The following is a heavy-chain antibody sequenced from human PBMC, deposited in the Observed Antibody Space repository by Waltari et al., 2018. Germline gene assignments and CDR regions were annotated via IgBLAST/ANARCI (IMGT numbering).Heavy chain of an antibody. CDR3: ARDSGSGNLHH. Sequence: QVQLVQSGAEVKKPGASVKVSCRASGYIFTRYAIHWVRQAPGQRLEWMGWINIGNGNTRYSQRFQDRVSITRDTSASTAYMDLSSLRSEDTAVYYCARDSGSGNLHHWGQGTLVTVSS. V-gene: IGHV1-3*04. J-gene: IGHJ4*02. D-gene: IGHD3-10*01. CDR2: INIGNGNT. CDR1: GYIFTRYA.